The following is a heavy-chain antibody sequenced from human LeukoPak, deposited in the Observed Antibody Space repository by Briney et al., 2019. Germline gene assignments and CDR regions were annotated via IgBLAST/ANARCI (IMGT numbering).Heavy chain of an antibody. CDR1: GFTFSDYY. CDR2: ISSSGSTI. Sequence: GGSLRLSCAASGFTFSDYYMSWLRQAPGKGLEWVSYISSSGSTIYYADSVKGRFTISRDNAKNSLYLQMNSLRAEDTAVYYCARVRPGQQWLSYYYYYYMDVWGKGTTVTVSS. V-gene: IGHV3-11*04. D-gene: IGHD6-19*01. J-gene: IGHJ6*03. CDR3: ARVRPGQQWLSYYYYYYMDV.